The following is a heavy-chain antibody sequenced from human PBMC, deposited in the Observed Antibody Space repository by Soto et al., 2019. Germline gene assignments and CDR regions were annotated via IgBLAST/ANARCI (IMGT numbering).Heavy chain of an antibody. D-gene: IGHD3-3*01. CDR1: GGSVSSGVYY. Sequence: SENLSLTCSVSGGSVSSGVYYWSWIRQPPGKGLELIGYISNSGSTNYNPSLTSRVAISLDRSRNQFSLKLTSVTAADTAVYYCARLRIKNFGVVTGQYFDYWGRGTLVTVSS. CDR3: ARLRIKNFGVVTGQYFDY. J-gene: IGHJ4*02. V-gene: IGHV4-61*08. CDR2: ISNSGST.